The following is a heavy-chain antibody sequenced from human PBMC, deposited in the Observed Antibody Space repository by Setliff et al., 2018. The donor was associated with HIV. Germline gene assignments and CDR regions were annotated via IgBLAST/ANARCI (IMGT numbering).Heavy chain of an antibody. J-gene: IGHJ5*02. D-gene: IGHD1-26*01. CDR3: ARARLHGIVTAVGPRDNCLDP. CDR1: GYSFINYG. V-gene: IGHV1-18*01. CDR2: ISAYNGNT. Sequence: GASVKVSCKASGYSFINYGISWVRQAPGQGLEWMGWISAYNGNTDYAPRFLGRVTMTTDTFTTTAYMELKSLTSDDTAVYYCARARLHGIVTAVGPRDNCLDPWGQGTRVTVSS.